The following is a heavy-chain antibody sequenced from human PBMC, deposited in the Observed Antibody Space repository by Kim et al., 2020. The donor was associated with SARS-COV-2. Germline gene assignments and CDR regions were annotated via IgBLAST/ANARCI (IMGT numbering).Heavy chain of an antibody. CDR2: ISSSSSYI. CDR1: GFTFSSYS. J-gene: IGHJ6*02. CDR3: ARGKYYDILTGYYYYGMDV. Sequence: GGSLRLSCAASGFTFSSYSMNWVRQAPGKGLEWVSSISSSSSYIYYADSVKGRFTISRDNAKNSLYLQMNSLRAEDTAVYYCARGKYYDILTGYYYYGMDVWGQGTTVTVSS. V-gene: IGHV3-21*01. D-gene: IGHD3-9*01.